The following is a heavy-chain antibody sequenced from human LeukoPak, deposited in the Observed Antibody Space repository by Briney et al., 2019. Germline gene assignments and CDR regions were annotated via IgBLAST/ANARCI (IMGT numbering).Heavy chain of an antibody. V-gene: IGHV3-21*01. CDR3: ARDRGAYCGGDCYLGFDY. D-gene: IGHD2-21*02. CDR1: GFTFSSYS. Sequence: GGSLRLSCAASGFTFSSYSMNWVRQAPGKGLEWVSSISSSSYTYYADSVKGRFTISRDNAKKSLYLQMTSLTAEDTAVYYCARDRGAYCGGDCYLGFDYWGRGTLVTVSS. J-gene: IGHJ4*01. CDR2: ISSSSYT.